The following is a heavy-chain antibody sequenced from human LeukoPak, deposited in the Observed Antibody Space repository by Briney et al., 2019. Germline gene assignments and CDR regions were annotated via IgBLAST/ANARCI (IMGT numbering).Heavy chain of an antibody. CDR3: ARTRRATTHNWFGP. J-gene: IGHJ5*02. CDR1: RGSIRGFS. Sequence: SETLSLTCTLSRGSIRGFSCNCVPRPPGKGLEWIGFIYYSATTNNNPSLKSRVTVPVDTSKNQFSLKLSSVTAADTAIYYCARTRRATTHNWFGPWGQGTLVTVSS. CDR2: IYYSATT. D-gene: IGHD1-26*01. V-gene: IGHV4-59*01.